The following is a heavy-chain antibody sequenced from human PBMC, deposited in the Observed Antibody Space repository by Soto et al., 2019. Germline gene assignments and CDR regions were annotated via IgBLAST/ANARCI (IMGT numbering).Heavy chain of an antibody. Sequence: QVQLVQSGAEVKKPGSSVKVSCKASGGTFSSYTISWVRQAPGQGLEWMGRIIPILGIANYAQKFQGRVTITADKSTSTTYMELSSLRSGDSAVFYCGRDRADILPGYSGGEAFDIWGQGTMVTVSS. D-gene: IGHD3-9*01. CDR1: GGTFSSYT. CDR2: IIPILGIA. J-gene: IGHJ3*02. V-gene: IGHV1-69*08. CDR3: GRDRADILPGYSGGEAFDI.